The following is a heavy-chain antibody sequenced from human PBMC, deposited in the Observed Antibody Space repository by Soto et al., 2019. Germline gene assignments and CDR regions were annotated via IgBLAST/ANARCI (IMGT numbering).Heavy chain of an antibody. CDR3: ARGDWIAARPRWFDP. CDR2: IYYSGST. V-gene: IGHV4-31*03. Sequence: SETLSLTCTVSGGSISSGGYYWSWIRQHPGKGLEWIGYIYYSGSTYYNPSLKSRVTISVDTSKNQFSLKLSSVTAADTAVYYCARGDWIAARPRWFDPWGQGTLVTVSS. D-gene: IGHD6-6*01. J-gene: IGHJ5*02. CDR1: GGSISSGGYY.